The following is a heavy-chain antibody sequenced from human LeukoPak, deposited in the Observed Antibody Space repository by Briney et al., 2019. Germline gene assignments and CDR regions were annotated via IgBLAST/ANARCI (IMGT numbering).Heavy chain of an antibody. CDR2: IYPGDSDT. J-gene: IGHJ1*01. CDR1: GYSFTNYW. CDR3: ARRGIAVAGTPAEYFQY. D-gene: IGHD6-19*01. V-gene: IGHV5-51*01. Sequence: GESLKISCKGSGYSFTNYWIGWVRQMPGKGLEWMGIIYPGDSDTRYSPSFQGQVTISADKSNSTAYLHWSSLKASDTAMYYCARRGIAVAGTPAEYFQYWGQGTLVTVSS.